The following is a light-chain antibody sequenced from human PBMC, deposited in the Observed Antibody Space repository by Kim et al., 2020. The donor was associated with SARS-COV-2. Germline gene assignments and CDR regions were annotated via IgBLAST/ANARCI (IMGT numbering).Light chain of an antibody. V-gene: IGKV3-15*01. CDR2: GAA. CDR3: QQYDVWPRP. CDR1: QSVGRH. J-gene: IGKJ1*01. Sequence: VAPGARAPLSCRASQSVGRHLAWYQKKPGQAPRLLIHGAATRATGIPDRFGGSGSGTEFTLTISSLQSEDVAVYYCQQYDVWPRPFGQGTKVDIK.